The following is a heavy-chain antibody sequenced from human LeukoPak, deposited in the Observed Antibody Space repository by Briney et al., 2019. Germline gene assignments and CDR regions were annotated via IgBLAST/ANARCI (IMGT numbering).Heavy chain of an antibody. Sequence: PSETLSLTCTVSGGSISSYYWSWIRPPAGKGLEWIGRIYTSGSTNYNPSLKSRVTMSVDTSKNQFSLKLSSVTAADTAVYYCARDPDRDGYNALDYWGQGTLVTVSS. CDR1: GGSISSYY. J-gene: IGHJ4*02. V-gene: IGHV4-4*07. CDR3: ARDPDRDGYNALDY. D-gene: IGHD5-24*01. CDR2: IYTSGST.